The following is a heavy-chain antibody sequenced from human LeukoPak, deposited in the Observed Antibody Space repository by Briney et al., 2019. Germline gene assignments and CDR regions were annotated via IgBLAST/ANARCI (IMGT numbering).Heavy chain of an antibody. J-gene: IGHJ5*02. Sequence: PSETLSLTCAVYGGSFSGYYWSWIRQPPGKGLEWIGEINHSGSTNYNPSLKSRVTISVDTSKNQFSLKLSSVTAADTAVYYCARGRSLRPVPAAYFPWFDPWGQGTLVTVSS. CDR3: ARGRSLRPVPAAYFPWFDP. CDR1: GGSFSGYY. CDR2: INHSGST. V-gene: IGHV4-34*01. D-gene: IGHD2-2*01.